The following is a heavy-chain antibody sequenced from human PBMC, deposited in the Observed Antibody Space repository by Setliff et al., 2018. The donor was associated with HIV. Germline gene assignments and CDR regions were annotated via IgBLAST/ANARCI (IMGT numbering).Heavy chain of an antibody. CDR1: GYSFTSYW. CDR2: IYPGDSDT. J-gene: IGHJ4*02. CDR3: ARLGYYDSSGYYSFLTPYYFDY. Sequence: PGASLKISCKGSGYSFTSYWIGWVRQMPGKGLEWMGIIYPGDSDTRYSPSFQGQVTISADKSISTAYLQWSSLKASDTAMYYCARLGYYDSSGYYSFLTPYYFDYWGQGTLVTVSS. V-gene: IGHV5-51*01. D-gene: IGHD3-22*01.